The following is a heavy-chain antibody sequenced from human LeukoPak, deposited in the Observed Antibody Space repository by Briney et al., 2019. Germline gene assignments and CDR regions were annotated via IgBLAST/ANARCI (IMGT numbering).Heavy chain of an antibody. CDR1: GGTFSSYA. CDR3: ARAGTKGATGAFDI. Sequence: SVKVSCKASGGTFSSYAISWVRQAPGQGLEWMGGIIPIFGTANYAQKFQGRVTITADESTSTAYMELSSLRSEDTAVYYCARAGTKGATGAFDIWGQGTMVTVSS. V-gene: IGHV1-69*13. CDR2: IIPIFGTA. D-gene: IGHD1-26*01. J-gene: IGHJ3*02.